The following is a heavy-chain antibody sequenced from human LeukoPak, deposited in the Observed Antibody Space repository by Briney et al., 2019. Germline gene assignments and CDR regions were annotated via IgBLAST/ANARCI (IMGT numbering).Heavy chain of an antibody. CDR2: IYYGENT. CDR1: GGSFSGYC. Sequence: PSETLSLTCAVYGGSFSGYCWSWIRQPPGKGLEWIGYIYYGENTNYNPSLKSRVTMSVDTSMNQFSLKLSSVTAADTAVYYCARVGGSNYYYYGMDVWGQGTTVTVSS. V-gene: IGHV4-34*11. CDR3: ARVGGSNYYYYGMDV. D-gene: IGHD2-15*01. J-gene: IGHJ6*02.